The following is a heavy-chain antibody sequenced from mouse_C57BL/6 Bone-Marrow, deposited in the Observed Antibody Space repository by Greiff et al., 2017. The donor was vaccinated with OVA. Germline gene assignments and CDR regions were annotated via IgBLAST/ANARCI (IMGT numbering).Heavy chain of an antibody. CDR3: TTTVVAKDFDY. CDR1: GFNIKDDY. CDR2: IDPENGDT. D-gene: IGHD1-1*01. J-gene: IGHJ2*01. Sequence: VQLQQSGAELVRPGASVKLSCTASGFNIKDDYMHWVKQRPEQGLEWIGWIDPENGDTEYASKFQGKATITADTSSNTAYLQLSSLTSEDTAVYYCTTTVVAKDFDYWGQGTTLTVSS. V-gene: IGHV14-4*01.